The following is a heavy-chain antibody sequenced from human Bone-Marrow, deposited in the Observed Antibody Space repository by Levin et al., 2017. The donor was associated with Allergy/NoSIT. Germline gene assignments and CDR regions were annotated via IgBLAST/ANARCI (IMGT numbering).Heavy chain of an antibody. CDR1: GFTFSDNG. CDR3: ARDMEGSPGIFDL. D-gene: IGHD3-10*01. CDR2: ITTHGSYK. V-gene: IGHV3-21*01. Sequence: PGGSLRLSCAASGFTFSDNGMNWVRQAPGKGLEWVASITTHGSYKYYSDSVKGRFTISRDHAVDFMFLEMSSLRAEDTAVYYCARDMEGSPGIFDLWGQGTLVTVSS. J-gene: IGHJ4*02.